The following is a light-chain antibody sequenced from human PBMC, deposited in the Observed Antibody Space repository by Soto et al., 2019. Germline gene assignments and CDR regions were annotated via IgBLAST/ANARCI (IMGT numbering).Light chain of an antibody. Sequence: QPVLTQSPSASASLGASVKLTCTLSSGHSNYAIAWHQQQSEKGPRYLMKLNSDGSHSKGDVIPDRFSGSSSGAERYITISNLQSGDVADCYCQTWGSGIVVFGGGTKLTVL. CDR1: SGHSNYA. CDR3: QTWGSGIVV. CDR2: LNSDGSH. J-gene: IGLJ2*01. V-gene: IGLV4-69*01.